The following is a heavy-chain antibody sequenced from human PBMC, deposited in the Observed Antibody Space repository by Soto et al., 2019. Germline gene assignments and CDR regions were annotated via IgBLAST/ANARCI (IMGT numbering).Heavy chain of an antibody. CDR2: VYYSGTT. D-gene: IGHD4-17*01. CDR1: GGSVNNRTYY. Sequence: QVQLQESGPGLLKPSETLSLTCSVSGGSVNNRTYYWSWIRQPPWKRLEWIGYVYYSGTTNYNPSLKSRVSISVDTSKNQFSLSLSSVTAADTALYYCARTTAVPNTLRSRYYFDYWGQGTLVTVSS. V-gene: IGHV4-61*01. CDR3: ARTTAVPNTLRSRYYFDY. J-gene: IGHJ4*02.